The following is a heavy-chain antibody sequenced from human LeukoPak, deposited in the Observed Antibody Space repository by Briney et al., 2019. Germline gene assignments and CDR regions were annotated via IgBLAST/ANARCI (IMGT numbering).Heavy chain of an antibody. Sequence: ASVKVSCKVSGYTLTELSMQWVRQAPGKGLEWMGGFDPEDGETIYAQKFQGRVTMTEDTSTDTAYMELSSLRSEDTAVYYCATGDSSSWYYFDYWGQGTLVTVSS. CDR2: FDPEDGET. CDR3: ATGDSSSWYYFDY. V-gene: IGHV1-24*01. J-gene: IGHJ4*02. CDR1: GYTLTELS. D-gene: IGHD6-13*01.